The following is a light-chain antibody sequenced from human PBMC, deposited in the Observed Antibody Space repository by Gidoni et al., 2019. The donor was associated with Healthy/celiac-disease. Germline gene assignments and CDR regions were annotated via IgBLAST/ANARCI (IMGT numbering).Light chain of an antibody. CDR2: DAS. Sequence: EVVLPQSPTTLSLSPGERATLSCRASQSVSSYLAWYQQKPGQAPRLLIYDASNRATGIPARFSGSVSGTDFTLTISSLEPEDFAVYYCQQRSNWPGTFGGGTKVEIK. CDR1: QSVSSY. J-gene: IGKJ4*01. CDR3: QQRSNWPGT. V-gene: IGKV3-11*01.